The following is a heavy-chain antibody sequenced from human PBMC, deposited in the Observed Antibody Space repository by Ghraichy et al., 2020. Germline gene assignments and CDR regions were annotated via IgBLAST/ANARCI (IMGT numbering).Heavy chain of an antibody. Sequence: GGSLRLSCAASGFTFSSYAMHWVRQAPGKGLEWVAVISHDGSNKYYPGSEKDRFTIYRDNPKNTLYLQMNSLRTEDTAVYYCAKVGPSLEWLKGVRFDNWGQGTLVTVSS. V-gene: IGHV3-30*18. J-gene: IGHJ4*02. CDR3: AKVGPSLEWLKGVRFDN. CDR1: GFTFSSYA. D-gene: IGHD3-3*02. CDR2: ISHDGSNK.